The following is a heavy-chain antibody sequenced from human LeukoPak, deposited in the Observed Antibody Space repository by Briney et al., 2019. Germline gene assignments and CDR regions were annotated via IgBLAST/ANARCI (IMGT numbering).Heavy chain of an antibody. CDR3: ARDQRRYYGSGSQGLGY. J-gene: IGHJ4*02. CDR1: GYTFTGYY. Sequence: GASVKVSCKASGYTFTGYYMHWVRQAPGQGLEWMGWINPNSGGTNYARKFQGRVTMTRDTSISTAYMELSRLRSDDTAVYYCARDQRRYYGSGSQGLGYWGQGTLVTVSS. CDR2: INPNSGGT. V-gene: IGHV1-2*02. D-gene: IGHD3-10*01.